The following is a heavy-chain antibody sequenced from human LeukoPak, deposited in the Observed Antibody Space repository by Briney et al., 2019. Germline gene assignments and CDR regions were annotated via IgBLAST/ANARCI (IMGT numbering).Heavy chain of an antibody. CDR1: GLTFSSYW. V-gene: IGHV3-7*01. Sequence: GGSLRLSCAASGLTFSSYWMSWVRQAPGKGLEWVANIKQDGSEKYYVDSVKGRFTISRDNAKNSLYLQMNSLRAEDTAVYYCARDSGDSSDNAFDIWGQGTMVTVSS. J-gene: IGHJ3*02. CDR2: IKQDGSEK. CDR3: ARDSGDSSDNAFDI. D-gene: IGHD3-22*01.